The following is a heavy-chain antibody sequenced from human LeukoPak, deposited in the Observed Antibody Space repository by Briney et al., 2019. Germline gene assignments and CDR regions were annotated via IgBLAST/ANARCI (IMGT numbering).Heavy chain of an antibody. J-gene: IGHJ4*02. V-gene: IGHV3-30-3*01. CDR2: ISYDGSNK. D-gene: IGHD6-19*01. CDR1: GFTFSSYA. Sequence: RGSLRLSCAASGFTFSSYAMHWVRQAPGKGLEWVAVISYDGSNKYYADSVKGRFTISRDNSKNTLYLQMNSLRAEDTAVYYCARDHLAPRSSALDYWGQGTLVTVSS. CDR3: ARDHLAPRSSALDY.